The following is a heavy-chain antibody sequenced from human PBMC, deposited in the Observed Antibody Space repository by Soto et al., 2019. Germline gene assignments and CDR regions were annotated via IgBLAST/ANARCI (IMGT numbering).Heavy chain of an antibody. V-gene: IGHV1-8*01. Sequence: QVQLVQSGAEVKKPGASVKVSCKASGYTFTSYDINWVRQATGQGLEWMGWMNPNSGNTGYAQKFQGRVTMTRNTSISTAYMELSSLRSEDTAVYYCARGGVLLWFGESSPNWYDPWGQGTLVTVSS. CDR3: ARGGVLLWFGESSPNWYDP. CDR1: GYTFTSYD. J-gene: IGHJ5*02. CDR2: MNPNSGNT. D-gene: IGHD3-10*01.